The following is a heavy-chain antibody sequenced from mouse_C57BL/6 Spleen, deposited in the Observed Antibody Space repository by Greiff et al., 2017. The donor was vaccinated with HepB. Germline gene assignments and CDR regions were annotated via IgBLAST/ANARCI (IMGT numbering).Heavy chain of an antibody. CDR3: ASPYYSNSGFAY. CDR2: IYPGDGDT. CDR1: GYAFSSSW. Sequence: LQESGPELVKPGASVKISCKASGYAFSSSWMNWVKQRPGKGLEWIGRIYPGDGDTNYNGKFKGKATLTADKSSSTAYMQLSSLTSEDSAVYFCASPYYSNSGFAYWGQGTLVTVSA. J-gene: IGHJ3*01. V-gene: IGHV1-82*01. D-gene: IGHD2-5*01.